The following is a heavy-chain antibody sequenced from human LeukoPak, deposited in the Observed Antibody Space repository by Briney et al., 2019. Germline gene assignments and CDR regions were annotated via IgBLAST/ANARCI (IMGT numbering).Heavy chain of an antibody. CDR3: AKDPTYGY. J-gene: IGHJ4*02. CDR1: GFTFSNYG. Sequence: PGGSLRLSCAASGFTFSNYGIHWVRQAPGKGLEWVTFIRSDGSNKYYADSVKGRFTISRDNSKNTLYLQMNSLRTEDTAVYYCAKDPTYGYWGQGTLVTVSS. CDR2: IRSDGSNK. D-gene: IGHD2-8*01. V-gene: IGHV3-30*02.